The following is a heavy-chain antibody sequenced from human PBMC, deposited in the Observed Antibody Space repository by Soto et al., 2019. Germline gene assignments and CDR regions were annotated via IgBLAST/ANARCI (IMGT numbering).Heavy chain of an antibody. D-gene: IGHD5-18*01. CDR1: GFTLSSYA. CDR3: VRDRDLDTDMVNGDF. J-gene: IGHJ4*01. CDR2: ISGSGGST. Sequence: GGSLRLSCAASGFTLSSYAMNWVRQAPGKGLEWVSVISGSGGSTYYADSVKGRFTISRDNSKNTLYLQMNSLRAEDTAVYHCVRDRDLDTDMVNGDFWGQGTLVTVSS. V-gene: IGHV3-23*01.